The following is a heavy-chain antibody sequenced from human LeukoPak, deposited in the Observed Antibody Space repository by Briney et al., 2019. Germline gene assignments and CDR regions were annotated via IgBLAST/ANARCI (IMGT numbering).Heavy chain of an antibody. J-gene: IGHJ4*02. D-gene: IGHD3-22*01. V-gene: IGHV4-39*01. Sequence: SETLSLTCTVSGGSISSSSYYWGWIRQPPGEGLEWIGSIYYSGSTYYNPSLKSRVTISVDTSKNQFSLKLSSVTAADTAVYYCARSRGNAYDSSGYYSRPFDYWGQGTLVTVSS. CDR2: IYYSGST. CDR1: GGSISSSSYY. CDR3: ARSRGNAYDSSGYYSRPFDY.